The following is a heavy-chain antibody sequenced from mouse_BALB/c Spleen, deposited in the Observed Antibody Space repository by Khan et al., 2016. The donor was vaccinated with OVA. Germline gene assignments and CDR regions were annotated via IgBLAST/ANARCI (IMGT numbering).Heavy chain of an antibody. CDR3: ERGGGDRFAY. V-gene: IGHV1S137*01. J-gene: IGHJ3*01. Sequence: QVQLQQSGAELVRPGVSVKISCKGSGYTFTDSTMHWVKQSHAKSLEWIGVVNTYYGDATYNQKFKGKATMTVDKSSTTAYMELARLTSEDSAIYYCERGGGDRFAYWGQGTLVTVSA. CDR2: VNTYYGDA. CDR1: GYTFTDST.